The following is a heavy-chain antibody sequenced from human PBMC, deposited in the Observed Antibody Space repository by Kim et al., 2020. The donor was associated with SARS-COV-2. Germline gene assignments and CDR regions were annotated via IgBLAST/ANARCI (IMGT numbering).Heavy chain of an antibody. V-gene: IGHV3-7*01. D-gene: IGHD6-13*01. CDR2: IKPDGSEK. Sequence: GGSLRLSCAASGFAFSTYWMSWVRQAPGKGLEWVANIKPDGSEKYYVDSMKGRFTISRDNAKSSLYLQMNSLRDEDTAVYYCSAFYSITWPEDVWGQGTTVSVSS. CDR1: GFAFSTYW. J-gene: IGHJ6*02. CDR3: SAFYSITWPEDV.